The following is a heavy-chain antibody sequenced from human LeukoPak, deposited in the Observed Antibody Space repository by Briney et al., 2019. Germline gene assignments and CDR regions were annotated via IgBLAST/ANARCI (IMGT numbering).Heavy chain of an antibody. CDR1: GFTFSSYE. D-gene: IGHD3-9*01. V-gene: IGHV3-48*03. J-gene: IGHJ4*02. Sequence: GGSLRLSCAASGFTFSSYEMNWVRQAPGKGLEWVSYISSSGSTIYYADSVKGRFTISRDKAKNSLYLQMNSLRAEDTAVYYCASHRYYDILTGYYKGPNQFDYWGQGTLVTVSS. CDR3: ASHRYYDILTGYYKGPNQFDY. CDR2: ISSSGSTI.